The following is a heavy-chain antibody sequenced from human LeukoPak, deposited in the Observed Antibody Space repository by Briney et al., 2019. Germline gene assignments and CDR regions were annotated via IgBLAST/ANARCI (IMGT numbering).Heavy chain of an antibody. CDR3: ARDIRGQWLDDAFDI. CDR1: GYTFTSYY. D-gene: IGHD6-19*01. J-gene: IGHJ3*02. CDR2: IDPSGGST. V-gene: IGHV1-46*01. Sequence: ASVKVSCKAFGYTFTSYYLEWVRQAPGQGLEWMGIIDPSGGSTSYAQKFQGRVTMTRDTSTSTVYMELSSLRSEDTAVYYCARDIRGQWLDDAFDIWGQGTMVTVSS.